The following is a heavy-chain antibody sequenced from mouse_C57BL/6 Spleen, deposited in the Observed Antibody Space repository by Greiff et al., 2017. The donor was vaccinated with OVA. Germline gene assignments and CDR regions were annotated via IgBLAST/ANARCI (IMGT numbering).Heavy chain of an antibody. CDR2: INPNNGGT. V-gene: IGHV1-26*01. CDR3: AGGLDYEDMDY. D-gene: IGHD3-1*01. Sequence: VQLQQSGAELVRPGTSVKISCKASGYTFTDYYMNWVKQSHGKSLEWIGDINPNNGGTSYNQKFKGKATLTVDKSSSTAYMELRSLTSEDSAVYYCAGGLDYEDMDYWGQGTSVTVSS. CDR1: GYTFTDYY. J-gene: IGHJ4*01.